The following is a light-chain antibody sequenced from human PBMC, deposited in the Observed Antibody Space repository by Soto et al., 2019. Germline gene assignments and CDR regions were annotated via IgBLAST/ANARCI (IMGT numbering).Light chain of an antibody. CDR1: SSNIGARYD. J-gene: IGLJ3*02. CDR2: DNN. V-gene: IGLV1-40*01. Sequence: QAVVTQPPSVSRAPGQRVAISCTGSSSNIGARYDVHWYQQLPGTAPKLLIYDNNNRPSGVPDRFSGSKSGTSASLAISGLQAEDEADYYCQSFDSNLRGWVFGGGTKVTVL. CDR3: QSFDSNLRGWV.